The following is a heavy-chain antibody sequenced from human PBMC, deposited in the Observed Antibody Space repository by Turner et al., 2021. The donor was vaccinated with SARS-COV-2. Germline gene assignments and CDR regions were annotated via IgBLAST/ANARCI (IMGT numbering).Heavy chain of an antibody. CDR3: ARDCSSTNCYRSGFNY. CDR1: GFTFSNYC. D-gene: IGHD2-2*02. V-gene: IGHV3-74*01. Sequence: EVQLVESGGGLVQPGGSLRLSCAAPGFTFSNYCMHWVRQAPGKGLVWVSRINSDGSSTSYADSVKGRFTISRDNAKNTLYLQMNSLRAEDTAVYYCARDCSSTNCYRSGFNYWGQGTLVTVSS. CDR2: INSDGSST. J-gene: IGHJ4*02.